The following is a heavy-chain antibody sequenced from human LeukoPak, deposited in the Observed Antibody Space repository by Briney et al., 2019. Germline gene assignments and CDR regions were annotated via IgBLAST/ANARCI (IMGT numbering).Heavy chain of an antibody. CDR1: GGSISSGGYS. Sequence: MTSETLSLTCAVSGGSISSGGYSWSWIRQPPGKGLEWIGYIYHSGSTYYNPSLKSRVTISVDRSKNQFSLKLSSVTAADTAVYYCARGPSERYYESSGYYYFDYWGQGTLVTVSS. V-gene: IGHV4-30-2*01. CDR2: IYHSGST. J-gene: IGHJ4*02. CDR3: ARGPSERYYESSGYYYFDY. D-gene: IGHD3-22*01.